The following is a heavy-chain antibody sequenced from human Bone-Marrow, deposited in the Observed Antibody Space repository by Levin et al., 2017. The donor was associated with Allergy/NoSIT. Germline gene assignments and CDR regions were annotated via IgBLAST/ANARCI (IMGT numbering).Heavy chain of an antibody. CDR1: GGSFSGYY. Sequence: SETLSLTCAVYGGSFSGYYWSWIRQPPGKGLEWIGEINHSGSTNYNPSLKSRVTISVDTSKNQFSLKLSSVTAADTAVYYCARPRPYYYDSSGYYYGTDAFDIWGQGTMVTVSS. CDR3: ARPRPYYYDSSGYYYGTDAFDI. D-gene: IGHD3-22*01. V-gene: IGHV4-34*01. CDR2: INHSGST. J-gene: IGHJ3*02.